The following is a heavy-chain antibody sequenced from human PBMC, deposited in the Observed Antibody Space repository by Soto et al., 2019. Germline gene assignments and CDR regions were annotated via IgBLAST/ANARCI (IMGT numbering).Heavy chain of an antibody. CDR3: ARGGGVIVLIDAFDI. J-gene: IGHJ3*02. CDR1: GFTFSSYA. D-gene: IGHD3-16*02. V-gene: IGHV3-64*01. CDR2: ISSNGGST. Sequence: GGSLRLSCAASGFTFSSYAMHWVRQAPGKGLEYVSAISSNGGSTYYANSVKGRFTISRDNSKNTLYLQMGSLRAEDMAVYYCARGGGVIVLIDAFDIWGQGTMVTVSS.